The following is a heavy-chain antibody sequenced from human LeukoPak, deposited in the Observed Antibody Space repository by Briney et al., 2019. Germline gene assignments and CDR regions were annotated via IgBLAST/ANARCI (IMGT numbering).Heavy chain of an antibody. CDR1: GFTFSSYE. D-gene: IGHD3-10*01. Sequence: PGGSLRLSCAASGFTFSSYEMNWVRQAPGKGLEWVSYISSSGSTKYYADSVKGRVSICRDNVKNSLYLQMNSLRAEDTAVYYCARGPGSYNWYIDLWGRGTLVTVSS. V-gene: IGHV3-48*03. CDR3: ARGPGSYNWYIDL. J-gene: IGHJ2*01. CDR2: ISSSGSTK.